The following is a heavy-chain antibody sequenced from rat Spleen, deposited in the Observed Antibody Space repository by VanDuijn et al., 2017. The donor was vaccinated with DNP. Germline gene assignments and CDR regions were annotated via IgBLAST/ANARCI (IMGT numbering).Heavy chain of an antibody. J-gene: IGHJ2*01. Sequence: EVQLVESGGGLVQPGRSMKLSCVASGFTFNNYWMSWIRQAPGKGLEWVASITNTGGSIYYPDSVKGRFTISRDNAQNTLYLQMNSLRSEDTATYYCTRDSNWDCFDYWGQGVMVTVSS. CDR1: GFTFNNYW. V-gene: IGHV5-31*01. CDR3: TRDSNWDCFDY. CDR2: ITNTGGSI. D-gene: IGHD5-1*01.